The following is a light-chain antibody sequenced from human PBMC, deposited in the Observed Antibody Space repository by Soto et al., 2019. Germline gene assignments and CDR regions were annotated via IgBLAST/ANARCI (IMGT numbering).Light chain of an antibody. V-gene: IGLV2-8*01. J-gene: IGLJ1*01. CDR3: SSSAGSLYV. CDR2: EVS. CDR1: SSDVGGYHY. Sequence: QSALTQPPSASGSPGQSVTISCTGTSSDVGGYHYVSWYQQHPGKAPKLMIYEVSKRPSGVPDRFSGSKSGNTASLTVSGLQAEDEADYYCSSSAGSLYVFATGTKLTVL.